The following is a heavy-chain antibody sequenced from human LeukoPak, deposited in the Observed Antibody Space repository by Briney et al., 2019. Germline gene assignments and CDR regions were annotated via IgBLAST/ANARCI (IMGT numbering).Heavy chain of an antibody. V-gene: IGHV4-31*03. J-gene: IGHJ3*01. CDR1: GGSISSGGYY. D-gene: IGHD6-13*01. CDR2: IYYRGST. Sequence: SETLSLTSTVSGGSISSGGYYWSCIRERPGKGLWRIGYIYYRGSTYYTPSLKSRVSISVDTSKKQFSLKLSSVTAADPAVSYCARPLIAAAGGGVFDLWGQGTMVTVSS. CDR3: ARPLIAAAGGGVFDL.